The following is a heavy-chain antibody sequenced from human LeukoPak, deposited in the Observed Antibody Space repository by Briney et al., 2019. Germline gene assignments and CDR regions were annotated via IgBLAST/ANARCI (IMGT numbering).Heavy chain of an antibody. D-gene: IGHD3-3*01. Sequence: SETLSLTGSVPSGFISNYYWSWIRQPAGKGLEWIGRISTSGNTNYSPSLKSRVTMSVDTSKNQFFLNLRSVTAADTAVYYCARDSRYYDFWSGYLDYWGQGALVTVSS. J-gene: IGHJ4*02. CDR3: ARDSRYYDFWSGYLDY. V-gene: IGHV4-4*07. CDR1: SGFISNYY. CDR2: ISTSGNT.